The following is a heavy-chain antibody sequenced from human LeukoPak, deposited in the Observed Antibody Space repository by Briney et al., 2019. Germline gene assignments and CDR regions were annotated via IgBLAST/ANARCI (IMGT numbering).Heavy chain of an antibody. J-gene: IGHJ4*02. Sequence: ASVTVSFTSSVYTFTFYYMHWVRQAPGQGREWMGWINPNSGGTNYAQKFQGRVTMTRNTSISTAYMELSRLRSDDTAVYYCARDVGYSSSWYSYWGQGTLVTVSS. CDR3: ARDVGYSSSWYSY. CDR2: INPNSGGT. V-gene: IGHV1-2*02. CDR1: VYTFTFYY. D-gene: IGHD6-13*01.